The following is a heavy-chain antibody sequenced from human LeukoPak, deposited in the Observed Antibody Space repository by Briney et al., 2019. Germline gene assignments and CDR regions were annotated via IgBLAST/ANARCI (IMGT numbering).Heavy chain of an antibody. J-gene: IGHJ4*02. CDR1: GGSISSGDYY. V-gene: IGHV4-61*08. Sequence: KASETLSLTCTVSGGSISSGDYYWSWIRQPPGKGLEWIGYIYYSGSTNYNPSLKSRVTISVDTSKNQFSLKLSSVTAADTAVYYCAREHYGSGSFDYWGQGTLVTVSS. CDR2: IYYSGST. D-gene: IGHD3-10*01. CDR3: AREHYGSGSFDY.